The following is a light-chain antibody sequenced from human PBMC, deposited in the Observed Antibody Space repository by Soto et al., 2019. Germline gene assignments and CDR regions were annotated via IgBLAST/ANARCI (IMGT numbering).Light chain of an antibody. CDR3: EQSYSTPLT. CDR2: AAS. CDR1: QSISSY. V-gene: IGKV1-39*01. Sequence: DIQMTQSPSSLSASVGDRVTITCRASQSISSYLNWDQQKPGKAPKLLIYAASSLQSGVPSRFSGRGSVTDFTPTISSLQTEDFATYYCEQSYSTPLTFGGGTKVEIK. J-gene: IGKJ4*01.